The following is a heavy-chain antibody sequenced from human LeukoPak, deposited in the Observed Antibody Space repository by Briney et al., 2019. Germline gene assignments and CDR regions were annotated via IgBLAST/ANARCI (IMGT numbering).Heavy chain of an antibody. CDR2: ISGSGGST. Sequence: GGSLRLSCAASGFAFSSYAMSWVRQAPGKGLEWVSAISGSGGSTYYADSVKGRFTISRDNSKNTLYLQMNSLRAEDTAVYYCAQLPPGGVRANWFDPWGQGTLVTVSS. CDR3: AQLPPGGVRANWFDP. J-gene: IGHJ5*02. V-gene: IGHV3-23*01. CDR1: GFAFSSYA. D-gene: IGHD2-8*01.